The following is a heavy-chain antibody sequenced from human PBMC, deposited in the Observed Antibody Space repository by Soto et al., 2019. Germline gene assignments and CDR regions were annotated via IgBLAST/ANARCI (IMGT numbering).Heavy chain of an antibody. J-gene: IGHJ4*02. CDR3: ARQDLEQQLVRPFDY. V-gene: IGHV1-18*01. Sequence: QVQLVQSGAEVKTPGASVKVSCKASGYTFTSYGIGWVRQAPGQGLEWMGWISAYKGNTNYAQKLQGSGTMTTDASTSTAYMELRSLRADDTDVYYCARQDLEQQLVRPFDYWGQGTLVTVSS. D-gene: IGHD6-13*01. CDR2: ISAYKGNT. CDR1: GYTFTSYG.